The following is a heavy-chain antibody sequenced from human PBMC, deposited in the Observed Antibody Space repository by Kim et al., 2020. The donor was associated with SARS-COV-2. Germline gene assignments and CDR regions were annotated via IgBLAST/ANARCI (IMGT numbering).Heavy chain of an antibody. D-gene: IGHD1-26*01. Sequence: YYNPSLKSRVTISVDTSKNQFSLKLSSVTAADTAVYYCARSRIGSGAFDYWGQGTLVTVSS. J-gene: IGHJ4*02. CDR3: ARSRIGSGAFDY. V-gene: IGHV4-39*07.